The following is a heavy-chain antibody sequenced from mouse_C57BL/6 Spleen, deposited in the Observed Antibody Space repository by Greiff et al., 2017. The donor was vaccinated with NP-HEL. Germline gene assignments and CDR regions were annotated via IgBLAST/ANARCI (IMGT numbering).Heavy chain of an antibody. CDR2: IDPSDSYT. D-gene: IGHD2-4*01. Sequence: QVQLQQPGAELVMPGASVKLSCKASGYTFTSYWMHWVKQRPGQGLEWIGEIDPSDSYTNYNQKFKGKSTLTVDKSSSTAYMQLSSLTSEDSAVYYCAREGDYDGGRFAYWGQGTLVTVSA. V-gene: IGHV1-69*01. CDR3: AREGDYDGGRFAY. J-gene: IGHJ3*01. CDR1: GYTFTSYW.